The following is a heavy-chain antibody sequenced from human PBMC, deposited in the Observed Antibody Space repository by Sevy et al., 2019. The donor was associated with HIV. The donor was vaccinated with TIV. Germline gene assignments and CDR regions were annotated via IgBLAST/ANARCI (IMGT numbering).Heavy chain of an antibody. V-gene: IGHV3-21*01. CDR1: GFTFSSYS. D-gene: IGHD6-6*01. Sequence: GGSLRLSCAASGFTFSSYSMNWVRQAPGKGLEWVSSISSSSSYIYYADAVKGRFTISRDNAKNSLYVQMNSLRAEDTAVYYCARETGGEYSSSSVDYWGQGTLVTVSS. CDR2: ISSSSSYI. CDR3: ARETGGEYSSSSVDY. J-gene: IGHJ4*02.